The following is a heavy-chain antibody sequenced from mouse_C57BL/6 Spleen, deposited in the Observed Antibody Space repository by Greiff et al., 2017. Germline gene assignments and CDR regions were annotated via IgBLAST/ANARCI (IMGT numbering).Heavy chain of an antibody. D-gene: IGHD1-1*01. CDR2: ILPGSGST. CDR1: GYTFTGYW. CDR3: ARSGYYGSSPAWFAY. J-gene: IGHJ3*01. V-gene: IGHV1-9*01. Sequence: QVQLQQSGAELMKPGASVKLSCTATGYTFTGYWIEWVKQRPGHGLEWIGEILPGSGSTNYNGKFKGKATFTADTSSNSAYLQLSSLTTEDSAIYYCARSGYYGSSPAWFAYWGQGTLVTVSA.